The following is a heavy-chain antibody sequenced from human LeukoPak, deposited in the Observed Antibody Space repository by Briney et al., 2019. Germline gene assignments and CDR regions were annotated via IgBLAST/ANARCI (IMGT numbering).Heavy chain of an antibody. D-gene: IGHD5-18*01. Sequence: SETLSLTCTVSGGSLSGYYWSWIRQPAGKGLGWLGRISGSGSTNYNLSLTGRVSIPVHQSRTQFSLNLSSLTAADTAVYYCAREREGRPYNYGFLDAWGQGRLVTVCS. CDR1: GGSLSGYY. V-gene: IGHV4-4*07. CDR3: AREREGRPYNYGFLDA. J-gene: IGHJ5*02. CDR2: ISGSGST.